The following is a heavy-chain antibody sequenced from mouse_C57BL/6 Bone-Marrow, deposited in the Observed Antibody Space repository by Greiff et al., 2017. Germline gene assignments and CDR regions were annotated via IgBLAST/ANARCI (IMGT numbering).Heavy chain of an antibody. J-gene: IGHJ1*03. V-gene: IGHV14-4*01. CDR2: IDPENGDT. Sequence: EVQLQQSGAELVRPGASVKLSCTASGFNITDDYMHWVKQRPEQGLEWIGWIDPENGDTEYAAKFQGKATITADTSSHTASLQLSSLTAEDTAVCYCTAGYFDVWGTGTTVTVSS. CDR3: TAGYFDV. CDR1: GFNITDDY.